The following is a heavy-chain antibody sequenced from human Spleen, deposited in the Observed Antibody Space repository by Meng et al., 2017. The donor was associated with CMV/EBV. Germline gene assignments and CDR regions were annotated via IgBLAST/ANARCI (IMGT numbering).Heavy chain of an antibody. V-gene: IGHV1-69*05. CDR3: ARGPEENTQLHY. D-gene: IGHD2-2*01. Sequence: SVKVSCKASGGTFSSYAISWVRQAPGQGLEWMGGIIPIFGTANYAQKCQGRVTITTDESTSTAYMELSSLRSEDTAVYYCARGPEENTQLHYWGQGTLVTVSS. CDR2: IIPIFGTA. J-gene: IGHJ4*02. CDR1: GGTFSSYA.